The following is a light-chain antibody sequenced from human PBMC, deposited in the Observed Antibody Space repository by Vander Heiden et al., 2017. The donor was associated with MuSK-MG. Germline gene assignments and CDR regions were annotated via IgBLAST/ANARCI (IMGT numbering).Light chain of an antibody. CDR2: EVS. Sequence: QSALTQPASVSGSPGQSITISCTGTSSDVGGYNYVSWYHQHPGKAPKLMIYEVSKRPSGVSSRFSGSRSGNTASLTISGLQAEDEADYYCSSYTSSSTDVFGTGTKVTVL. V-gene: IGLV2-14*01. J-gene: IGLJ1*01. CDR3: SSYTSSSTDV. CDR1: SSDVGGYNY.